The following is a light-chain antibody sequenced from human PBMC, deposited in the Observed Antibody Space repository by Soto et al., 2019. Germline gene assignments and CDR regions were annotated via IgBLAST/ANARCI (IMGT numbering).Light chain of an antibody. CDR3: CSYAGSSPYV. CDR1: RRDVGSYNL. CDR2: EVS. Sequence: SAPTQPSSLSGAPGQSIPISCPGTRRDVGSYNLVSWYQQHPGKAPEPMIYEVSERPSGVSNRFSGSKSGNTASLTISGLQAEDEADYYCCSYAGSSPYVFGTGTKVT. V-gene: IGLV2-23*02. J-gene: IGLJ1*01.